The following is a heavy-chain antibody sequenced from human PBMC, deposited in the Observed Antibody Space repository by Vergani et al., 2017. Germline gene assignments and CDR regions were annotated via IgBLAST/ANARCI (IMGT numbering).Heavy chain of an antibody. D-gene: IGHD6-13*01. J-gene: IGHJ6*02. CDR2: MNPNSGNT. CDR3: ARGRQLVRGYYYYCMDV. Sequence: QVQLVQSGAEVKKPGASVKVSCKASGYTFTSYDINWVRQATGQGLEWMGWMNPNSGNTGYAQKFQGRVTITRNTSISTAYMELSSLRSEDTAVYYCARGRQLVRGYYYYCMDVWGQGTTVTVSS. CDR1: GYTFTSYD. V-gene: IGHV1-8*03.